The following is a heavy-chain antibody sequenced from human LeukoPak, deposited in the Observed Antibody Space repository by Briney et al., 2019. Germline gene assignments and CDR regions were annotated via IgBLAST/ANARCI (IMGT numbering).Heavy chain of an antibody. D-gene: IGHD6-13*01. J-gene: IGHJ6*03. CDR3: ARHAPDIAAAGTARYYYYYYMDV. CDR1: GYSFTSYW. CDR2: IYPGDSDT. V-gene: IGHV5-51*01. Sequence: GESLKISCKGSGYSFTSYWIGWVRQMPGKGLEWMGIIYPGDSDTRYSPSFQGQVTISADKSISTAYLQWSSLKASDTAMYYCARHAPDIAAAGTARYYYYYYMDVWGKGTTVTVSS.